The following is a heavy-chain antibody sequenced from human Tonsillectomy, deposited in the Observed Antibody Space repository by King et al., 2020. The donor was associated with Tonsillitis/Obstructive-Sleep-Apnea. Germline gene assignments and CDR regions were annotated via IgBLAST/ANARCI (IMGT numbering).Heavy chain of an antibody. CDR1: GFTFSSYA. Sequence: VQLVESGGGLVQPGGSLRLSCAASGFTFSSYAMSWVRQAPGKGLEWVSSISGSGGSSYYADSVKGRFTISRDNSKNTLYLQMNSLRAEDTGVYHCAKMVGVVVVTAIMAFDSWGQGTLLIVSS. D-gene: IGHD2-21*02. V-gene: IGHV3-23*04. CDR2: ISGSGGSS. J-gene: IGHJ4*02. CDR3: AKMVGVVVVTAIMAFDS.